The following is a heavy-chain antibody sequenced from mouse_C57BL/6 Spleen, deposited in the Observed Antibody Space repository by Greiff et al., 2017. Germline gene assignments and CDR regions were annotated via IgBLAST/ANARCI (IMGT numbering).Heavy chain of an antibody. V-gene: IGHV3-6*01. Sequence: EVQLQESVPGLVKPSQSLSLTCSVTGYSITSGYYWNWIRQFPGNKLEWMGYISYDGSNNYNPSLKNRISITRDTSKNQFVLKLNSVTTEDTATYYCARGGLGDFDYWGQGTTLTVSS. CDR2: ISYDGSN. J-gene: IGHJ2*01. CDR3: ARGGLGDFDY. D-gene: IGHD3-3*01. CDR1: GYSITSGYY.